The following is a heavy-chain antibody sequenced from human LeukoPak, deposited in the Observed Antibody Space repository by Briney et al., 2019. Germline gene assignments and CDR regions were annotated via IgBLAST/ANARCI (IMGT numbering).Heavy chain of an antibody. CDR1: GGSISSSSYY. J-gene: IGHJ4*02. CDR2: IYYSGST. D-gene: IGHD3-10*01. V-gene: IGHV4-39*01. Sequence: PSETLSLTCTVSGGSISSSSYYWGWIRQPPGKGLEWIGSIYYSGSTYYNPSLKSRVTISVDTSKNQFSLKLSSVTAADTAVYYCAGRILWFGDTYFDYWGQGTLVTVSS. CDR3: AGRILWFGDTYFDY.